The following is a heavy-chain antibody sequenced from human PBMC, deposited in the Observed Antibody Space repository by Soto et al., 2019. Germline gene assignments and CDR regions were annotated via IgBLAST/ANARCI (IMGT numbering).Heavy chain of an antibody. Sequence: QVQLVQSGAEVRRPGTSVMVSCKTSGYTFTDYDINWVRQATGQGREWMGWMNPNSGNTGYAQKFQGRVSMTRNTATSTAYMELSSLRSDDTAIYYCARDSSTTNPVWGQGTMVTVSS. V-gene: IGHV1-8*01. J-gene: IGHJ3*01. CDR1: GYTFTDYD. CDR3: ARDSSTTNPV. CDR2: MNPNSGNT. D-gene: IGHD2-2*01.